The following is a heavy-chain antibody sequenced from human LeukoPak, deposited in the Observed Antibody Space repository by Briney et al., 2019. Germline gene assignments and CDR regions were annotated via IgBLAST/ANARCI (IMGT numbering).Heavy chain of an antibody. Sequence: GGSLRLSCATSGFTFSNYGMHWVRQAPGKGLQWVAIISYDGSNKYYADSVKGRFTISRDNAKNSLYLQMNSLRAEDTAVYYCARSSGWYVIYYYYMDVWGKGTTVTVSS. D-gene: IGHD6-19*01. CDR2: ISYDGSNK. V-gene: IGHV3-30*03. CDR3: ARSSGWYVIYYYYMDV. CDR1: GFTFSNYG. J-gene: IGHJ6*03.